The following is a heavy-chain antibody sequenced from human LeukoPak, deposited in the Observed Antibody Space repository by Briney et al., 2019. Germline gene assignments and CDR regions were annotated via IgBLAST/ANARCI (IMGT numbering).Heavy chain of an antibody. D-gene: IGHD2-2*03. J-gene: IGHJ4*02. CDR1: GLTFNSYA. V-gene: IGHV3-23*01. CDR2: ISGSGGST. Sequence: PGGSLRLSCIASGLTFNSYAMSWVRQAPGKGLEWVSAISGSGGSTYYADYVKGRLTISRDNSKSTLYLQMNSLGAEDTALYYCAKENGYCTSTSCFLEYWGQGTLVTVSS. CDR3: AKENGYCTSTSCFLEY.